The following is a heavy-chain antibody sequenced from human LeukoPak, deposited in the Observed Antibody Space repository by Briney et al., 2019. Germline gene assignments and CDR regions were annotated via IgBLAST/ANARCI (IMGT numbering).Heavy chain of an antibody. J-gene: IGHJ4*02. CDR2: IYTSGST. D-gene: IGHD3-3*01. CDR3: ARVGDYDFWSGFDY. Sequence: SETLSRTCTVSGGSISSYYWSWIRQPAGKGLEWIGRIYTSGSTNYNPSLKSRVTMSVDTSKNQFSLKLSSVTAADTAVYYCARVGDYDFWSGFDYWGQGTLVTVSS. CDR1: GGSISSYY. V-gene: IGHV4-4*07.